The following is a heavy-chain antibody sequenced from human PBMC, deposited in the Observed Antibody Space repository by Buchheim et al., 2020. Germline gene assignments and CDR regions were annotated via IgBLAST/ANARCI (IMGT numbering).Heavy chain of an antibody. CDR2: SVFDGSDE. J-gene: IGHJ3*02. Sequence: QVQLVESGGGVVQPGRSLRLSCVGSEFTFSSHDMHWVRLAPGKGLEWLAVSVFDGSDEYYADSVKGRFTISRDNSKNTLSLQMDSLRPEDTAVYYCAREDSDYSNDAFDIWGQGT. CDR1: EFTFSSHD. CDR3: AREDSDYSNDAFDI. V-gene: IGHV3-30*03. D-gene: IGHD3-22*01.